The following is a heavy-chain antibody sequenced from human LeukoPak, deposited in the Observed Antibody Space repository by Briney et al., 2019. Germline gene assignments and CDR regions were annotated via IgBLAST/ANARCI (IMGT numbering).Heavy chain of an antibody. CDR1: GFTFSDYY. CDR3: ARAGFLEWLSAFDI. D-gene: IGHD3-3*01. J-gene: IGHJ3*02. Sequence: GGSLRLSCAASGFTFSDYYMSWIRQAPGKGLEWVSYISFSGSPTQYADSVKGRFTISRDNAKNSLYLQMNSLRAEDTAVYYCARAGFLEWLSAFDIWGQGTMVTVSS. CDR2: ISFSGSPT. V-gene: IGHV3-11*04.